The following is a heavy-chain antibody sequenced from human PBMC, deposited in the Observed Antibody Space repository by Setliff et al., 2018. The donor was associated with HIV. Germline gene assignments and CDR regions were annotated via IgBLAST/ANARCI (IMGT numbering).Heavy chain of an antibody. Sequence: SETLSLTCTVSGYSISNDYYWGWIRQPPGKGLEWIASIYHSGNTYYNPSLKSRVTISVDTSKNQFSLKLSSVTAADTAVYYCARGAIAVAGISYYNYGMDVWGQGTTVTVSS. CDR1: GYSISNDYY. CDR2: IYHSGNT. D-gene: IGHD6-19*01. V-gene: IGHV4-38-2*02. CDR3: ARGAIAVAGISYYNYGMDV. J-gene: IGHJ6*02.